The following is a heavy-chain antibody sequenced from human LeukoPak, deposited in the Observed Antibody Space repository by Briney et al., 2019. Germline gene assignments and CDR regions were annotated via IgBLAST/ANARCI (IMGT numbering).Heavy chain of an antibody. CDR3: ARVRGDYVNLLDP. Sequence: SETLSLTCTVSTGSVSSVSYHWSWIRQPPGKGLELIGYTHYSGNTYYNPSLKSRIPISLDTSKKQFSLWLRSVTAADTAVYYCARVRGDYVNLLDPWGQGTLVTVSS. J-gene: IGHJ5*02. D-gene: IGHD4-17*01. CDR2: THYSGNT. V-gene: IGHV4-61*01. CDR1: TGSVSSVSYH.